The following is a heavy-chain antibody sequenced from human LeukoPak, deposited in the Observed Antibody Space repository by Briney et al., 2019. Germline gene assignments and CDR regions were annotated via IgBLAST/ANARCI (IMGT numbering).Heavy chain of an antibody. CDR2: IYYSGST. J-gene: IGHJ4*02. Sequence: SETLSLTCTVSGGSISSYYWSWIRQPPGKGLEWIGYIYYSGSTNYNPSLKNRVAMSVDTSKNQFSLKLSSVTAAEAAVYYCARHGGGGHLDYWGQGTLVTVSS. V-gene: IGHV4-59*08. D-gene: IGHD3-16*01. CDR1: GGSISSYY. CDR3: ARHGGGGHLDY.